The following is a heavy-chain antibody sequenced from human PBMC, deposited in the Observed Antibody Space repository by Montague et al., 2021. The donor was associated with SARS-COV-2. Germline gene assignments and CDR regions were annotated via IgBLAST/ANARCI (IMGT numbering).Heavy chain of an antibody. CDR2: IYASGTT. CDR1: GGSIRSDGFY. J-gene: IGHJ6*02. CDR3: ARSAFRYFDRPGMDV. V-gene: IGHV4-61*02. Sequence: TLSLNCTVSGGSIRSDGFYWNWIRQPAGKGLEWIGRIYASGTTXYXXXXKXRVIISLDRSKNQFSLKLSSVIAADTAVYYCARSAFRYFDRPGMDVWGQGTTVTVSS. D-gene: IGHD3-9*01.